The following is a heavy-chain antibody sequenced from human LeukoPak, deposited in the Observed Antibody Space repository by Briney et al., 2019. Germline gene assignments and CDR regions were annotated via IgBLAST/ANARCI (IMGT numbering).Heavy chain of an antibody. CDR1: GFTFSTYW. CDR3: ARDLVGSSGWWDFDY. Sequence: PGGSLRLSCAASGFTFSTYWMHWVRQAPGKGLVWVSQINPDGSGTYSADSVKGRFTISRDNSKNTLYLQMNSLRAEDTAVYYCARDLVGSSGWWDFDYWGQGTLVTVSS. V-gene: IGHV3-74*01. J-gene: IGHJ4*02. CDR2: INPDGSGT. D-gene: IGHD6-19*01.